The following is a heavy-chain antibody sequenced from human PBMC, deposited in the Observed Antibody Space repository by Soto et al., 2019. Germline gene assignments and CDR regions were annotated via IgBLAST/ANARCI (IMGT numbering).Heavy chain of an antibody. J-gene: IGHJ6*02. CDR2: INHSGST. D-gene: IGHD6-6*01. Sequence: SETLSLTCAVYGGSFSGYYCIWIGQAPVKWLEWIGEINHSGSTNYNPSLKSRVTISVDTSKNQFSLKLSSVTAADTAVYYCARGGIAARPKNYYYYGMDVWGQGTTVTVSS. CDR1: GGSFSGYY. CDR3: ARGGIAARPKNYYYYGMDV. V-gene: IGHV4-34*01.